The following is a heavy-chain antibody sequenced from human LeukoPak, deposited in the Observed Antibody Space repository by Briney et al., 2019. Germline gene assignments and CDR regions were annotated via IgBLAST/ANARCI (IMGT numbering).Heavy chain of an antibody. CDR2: IESDGSTK. CDR3: AREQRGAGATVDY. D-gene: IGHD1-26*01. V-gene: IGHV3-74*03. Sequence: PGGSLRLSCAASGFTFSSHWMHWVRQAPGKGLVWVSRIESDGSTKMYADSVRGRFTISRDNAKNTLYLQRNRLRAEDTAVYYCAREQRGAGATVDYGGQGILVTVSS. J-gene: IGHJ4*02. CDR1: GFTFSSHW.